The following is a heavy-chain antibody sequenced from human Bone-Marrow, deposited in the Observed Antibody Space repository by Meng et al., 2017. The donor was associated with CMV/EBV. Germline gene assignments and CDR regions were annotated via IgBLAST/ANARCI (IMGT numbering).Heavy chain of an antibody. Sequence: GESLKISCTASGFTFGDYAMNWVRQAPGKGLEWVSSISSSSSYIYYADSVKGRFTISRDNAKNSLYLQMNSLRAEDTAVYYCARDFDPLGMDVWGQGTTVTVSS. CDR2: ISSSSSYI. J-gene: IGHJ6*02. CDR1: GFTFGDYA. CDR3: ARDFDPLGMDV. V-gene: IGHV3-21*01.